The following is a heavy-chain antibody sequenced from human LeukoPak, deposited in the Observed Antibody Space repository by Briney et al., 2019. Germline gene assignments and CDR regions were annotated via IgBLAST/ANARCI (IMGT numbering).Heavy chain of an antibody. D-gene: IGHD1-14*01. CDR1: GFTVSSNY. CDR2: IRYDGSSN. V-gene: IGHV3-33*06. Sequence: PGGSLRPSCAASGFTVSSNYMSWVRQAPGKGLEGVAVIRYDGSSNYYADSVKGRFTISRENSKNTLYLQMNSLRAEDTAVYYCAKDPPGFAFDMWGQGTLVTVSS. J-gene: IGHJ3*02. CDR3: AKDPPGFAFDM.